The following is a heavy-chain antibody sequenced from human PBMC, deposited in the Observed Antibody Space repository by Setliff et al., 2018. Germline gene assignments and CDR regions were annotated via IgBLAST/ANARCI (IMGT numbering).Heavy chain of an antibody. CDR1: GGTFSDYH. D-gene: IGHD6-6*01. V-gene: IGHV4-34*01. J-gene: IGHJ5*02. CDR2: INHSGST. Sequence: SETLFLTCAAYGGTFSDYHWTWIRQPPGKGLEWIGEINHSGSTNYNPSLKSRVTISVDTSKNQFSLTMSSVTAADAAVYYCARGRNVAARLLDTWGQGSRVTV. CDR3: ARGRNVAARLLDT.